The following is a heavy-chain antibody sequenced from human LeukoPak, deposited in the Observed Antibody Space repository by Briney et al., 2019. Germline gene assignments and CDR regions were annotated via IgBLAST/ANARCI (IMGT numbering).Heavy chain of an antibody. Sequence: SETLSLTCAVYGGSFSGYYWSWIRQPPGKGLERIGEINHSGSTNYNPSLKSRVTISVDTSKNQFSLKLSSVTAADTAVYYCARGHVDTAMVTRRFDYWGQGTLVTVSS. CDR3: ARGHVDTAMVTRRFDY. J-gene: IGHJ4*02. V-gene: IGHV4-34*01. CDR1: GGSFSGYY. D-gene: IGHD5-18*01. CDR2: INHSGST.